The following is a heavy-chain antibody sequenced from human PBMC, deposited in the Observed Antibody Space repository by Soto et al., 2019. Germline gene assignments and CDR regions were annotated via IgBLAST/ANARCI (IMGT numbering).Heavy chain of an antibody. D-gene: IGHD3-10*01. CDR1: GFTFDDYA. V-gene: IGHV3-9*01. J-gene: IGHJ4*02. CDR3: VKEGKRITMVRGFYYFDY. Sequence: EVQLVESGGGLVQPGRSLRLSCAASGFTFDDYAMHWVRQAPGKGLEWVSHISWNSGTIVYADSVKGRFTISRDNANNSLYLQMNSLRAEDTALYYCVKEGKRITMVRGFYYFDYWGQGTLVTVSS. CDR2: ISWNSGTI.